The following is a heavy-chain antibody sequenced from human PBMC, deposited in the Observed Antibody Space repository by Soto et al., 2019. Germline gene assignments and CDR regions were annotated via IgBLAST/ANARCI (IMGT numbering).Heavy chain of an antibody. CDR2: IYYSGST. CDR1: GGSISSYY. Sequence: SETLSLTCTVSGGSISSYYWSWIRQPPGKGLEWIGYIYYSGSTNYNPSLKSRVTISVDTSKNQFSLKLSSVTAADTAVYYCAREPLLYGDYTYFDYWGQGTLVTVS. CDR3: AREPLLYGDYTYFDY. D-gene: IGHD4-17*01. V-gene: IGHV4-59*01. J-gene: IGHJ4*02.